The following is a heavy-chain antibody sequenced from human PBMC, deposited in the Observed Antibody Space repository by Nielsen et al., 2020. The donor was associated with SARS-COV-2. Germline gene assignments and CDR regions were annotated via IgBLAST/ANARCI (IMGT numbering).Heavy chain of an antibody. CDR1: GFTFGSSW. CDR2: INSDGRTT. D-gene: IGHD5/OR15-5a*01. V-gene: IGHV3-74*01. Sequence: GSLRLSCAASGFTFGSSWMHWVHQAPGKGLVWVSRINSDGRTTTYADSVKGRFTISRDNAKNTLYLQMNSLRAEDTAVYYCARAKFYDSGVDPWGQGTLVTVSS. CDR3: ARAKFYDSGVDP. J-gene: IGHJ5*02.